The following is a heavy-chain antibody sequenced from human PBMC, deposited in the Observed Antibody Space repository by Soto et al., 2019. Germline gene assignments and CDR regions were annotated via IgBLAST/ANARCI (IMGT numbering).Heavy chain of an antibody. CDR2: IIPMFDTP. CDR1: GGTFSSDS. Sequence: QVQLVQSGAEVKKPGSSVKVSCTASGGTFSSDSFSWVRQAPGQGLEWMGGIIPMFDTPIYAQTFQDRVTITADESTSTAYMQLSSLRSGDTAVYYCARSGGLDRDFNYWGQGSLVTVSS. D-gene: IGHD2-15*01. J-gene: IGHJ4*02. CDR3: ARSGGLDRDFNY. V-gene: IGHV1-69*12.